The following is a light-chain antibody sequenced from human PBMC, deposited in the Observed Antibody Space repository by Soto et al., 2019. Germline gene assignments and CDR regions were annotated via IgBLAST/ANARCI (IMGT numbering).Light chain of an antibody. CDR1: QSVDSY. J-gene: IGKJ4*01. Sequence: EIVLTQSPATLSLSPGERATLSCRASQSVDSYLTWYQQRPGQAPRLLVYGVSKRATGIPVRFSGSGSGTDFTLTISSLEPEDVAIYYCQQRRNWPLTFGGGTKVEIK. CDR2: GVS. CDR3: QQRRNWPLT. V-gene: IGKV3-11*01.